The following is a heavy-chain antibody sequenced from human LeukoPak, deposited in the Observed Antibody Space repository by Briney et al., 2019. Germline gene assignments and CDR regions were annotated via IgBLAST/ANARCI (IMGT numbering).Heavy chain of an antibody. CDR2: INPNSGGT. D-gene: IGHD4-17*01. CDR3: ARVFTVTINWFDP. J-gene: IGHJ5*02. V-gene: IGHV1-2*02. Sequence: ASVKVSCKASGYTFTGYYMHWVRQAPGQGLEWMGWINPNSGGTNYAQKFQGRVTMTRDTSISTACMELSRLRSDDTAVYYCARVFTVTINWFDPWGQGTLVTVSS. CDR1: GYTFTGYY.